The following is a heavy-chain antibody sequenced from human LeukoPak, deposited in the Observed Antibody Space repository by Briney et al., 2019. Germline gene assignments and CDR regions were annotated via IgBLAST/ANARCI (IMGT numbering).Heavy chain of an antibody. CDR3: AAYSSSHNWFDL. Sequence: SETLSLTCTVSGGSISSSSHYWGWLRQPPGKGLEWIGSIYYSGSTYYNPSLKSRVTISVDTSKNQFSLKLSSMTAADTAVYYCAAYSSSHNWFDLWGRGTLVTVSS. J-gene: IGHJ5*02. D-gene: IGHD6-13*01. CDR1: GGSISSSSHY. V-gene: IGHV4-39*01. CDR2: IYYSGST.